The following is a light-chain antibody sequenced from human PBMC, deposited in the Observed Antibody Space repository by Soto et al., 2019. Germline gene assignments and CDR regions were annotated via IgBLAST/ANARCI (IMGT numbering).Light chain of an antibody. CDR3: HSYDTTVFGEV. Sequence: QSVLTPPPSVSMAPGQRVTISLTRNTSNSGAGYDVHWYQQLPGRAPKLLIFGNRNLPSGVPHRFSGSKAGSSASLAITGLQAEDEADYYCHSYDTTVFGEVFGGGTK. J-gene: IGLJ3*02. CDR1: TSNSGAGYD. CDR2: GNR. V-gene: IGLV1-40*01.